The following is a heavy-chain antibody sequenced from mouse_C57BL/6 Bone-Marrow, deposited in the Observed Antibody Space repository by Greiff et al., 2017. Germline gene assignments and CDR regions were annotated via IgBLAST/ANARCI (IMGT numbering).Heavy chain of an antibody. CDR2: IWSGGST. CDR3: ARRGNWYFDV. V-gene: IGHV2-2*01. J-gene: IGHJ1*03. Sequence: QVQLQQPGPGLVQPSQSLSITCTVSGFSLTSYGVHWVRQSPGKGLEWLGVIWSGGSTDYNAAFISRLSISKDNSKSQVFFKMNSLQADDTAIYYCARRGNWYFDVWGTGTTVTVSS. CDR1: GFSLTSYG.